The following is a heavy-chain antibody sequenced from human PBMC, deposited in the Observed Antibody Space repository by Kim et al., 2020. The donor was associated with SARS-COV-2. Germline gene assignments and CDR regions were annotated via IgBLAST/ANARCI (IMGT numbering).Heavy chain of an antibody. Sequence: ASVKVSCKASGYTFTSYGISWVRQAPGQGLEWMGWISAYNGNTNYAQKLQGRVTMTTDTSTSTAYMELRSLRSDDTAVYYCAGDVSKKGSTVTLPWLHYYGMDVWGQEATVTVSS. D-gene: IGHD4-17*01. V-gene: IGHV1-18*01. CDR3: AGDVSKKGSTVTLPWLHYYGMDV. CDR2: ISAYNGNT. J-gene: IGHJ6*02. CDR1: GYTFTSYG.